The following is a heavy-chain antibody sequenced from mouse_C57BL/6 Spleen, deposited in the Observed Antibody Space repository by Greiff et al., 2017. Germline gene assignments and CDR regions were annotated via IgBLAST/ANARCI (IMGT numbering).Heavy chain of an antibody. Sequence: QVQLQQPGAELVKPGASVKMSCKASGYTFTSYWITWVKQRPGQGLEWIGDIYPGSGSTNYNEKFKSKATLTVDTSSSTAYMQLSSLTSEDSAVYYCTGVIPTIVRGYYAMDYWGQGTSVTVSS. CDR2: IYPGSGST. CDR1: GYTFTSYW. V-gene: IGHV1-55*01. J-gene: IGHJ4*01. D-gene: IGHD1-1*01. CDR3: TGVIPTIVRGYYAMDY.